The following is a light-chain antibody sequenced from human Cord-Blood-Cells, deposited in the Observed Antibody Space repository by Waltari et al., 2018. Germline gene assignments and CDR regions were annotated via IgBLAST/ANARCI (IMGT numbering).Light chain of an antibody. CDR3: QQYYSTPRT. Sequence: MLTTPPLCLSASVAATATSHSRAFYSVSYISNNKNYLAWYQQKPGQPPKLLIYWASTRESGVPDRFSGSGSGTDFTLTISSLQAEDVAVYYCQQYYSTPRTFGGGTKVEIK. V-gene: IGKV4-1*01. J-gene: IGKJ4*02. CDR1: YSVSYISNNKNY. CDR2: WAS.